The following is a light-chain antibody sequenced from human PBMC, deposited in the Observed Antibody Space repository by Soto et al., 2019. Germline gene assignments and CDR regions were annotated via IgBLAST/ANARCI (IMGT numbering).Light chain of an antibody. CDR3: SSYTGSSTLV. CDR2: EVS. J-gene: IGLJ3*02. V-gene: IGLV2-14*01. Sequence: QSALTQPASVSGSPGQSITISCTGTSSDVGGYNYVSWYQQHPDKAPKLMIYEVSNRPSGVSNRFSGSKSGNTASLIISGLQAEDEADYYCSSYTGSSTLVFGGGTKVTVL. CDR1: SSDVGGYNY.